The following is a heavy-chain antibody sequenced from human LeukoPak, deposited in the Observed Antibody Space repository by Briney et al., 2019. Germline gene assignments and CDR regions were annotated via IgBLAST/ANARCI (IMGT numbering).Heavy chain of an antibody. D-gene: IGHD1-26*01. J-gene: IGHJ3*02. CDR1: GGSFSGYY. CDR3: AREGGSHRSDAFDI. Sequence: SETLSLTCAVYGGSFSGYYWSWIRQPPGKGLEWIGEINHSGSTNYNPSLKSRVTISVDTSKNQFSLKLSSVIAADTAVYYCAREGGSHRSDAFDIWGQGTMVTVSS. CDR2: INHSGST. V-gene: IGHV4-34*01.